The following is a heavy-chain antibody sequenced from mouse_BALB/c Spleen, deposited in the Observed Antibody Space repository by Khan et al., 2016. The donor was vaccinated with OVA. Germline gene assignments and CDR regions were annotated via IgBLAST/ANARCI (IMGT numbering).Heavy chain of an antibody. Sequence: QVQLQQPGAELVKPGTSVKLSCKASGYNFTSYWINWVKLRPGQGLEWIGDIYPGSGSTNYNEKFKSKAALAVDTSSSTAYMQLSSLASEDSTLYYCARRSYYGTRNFDVWGAGTTVTFSA. CDR2: IYPGSGST. CDR3: ARRSYYGTRNFDV. J-gene: IGHJ1*01. D-gene: IGHD1-1*01. CDR1: GYNFTSYW. V-gene: IGHV1-55*01.